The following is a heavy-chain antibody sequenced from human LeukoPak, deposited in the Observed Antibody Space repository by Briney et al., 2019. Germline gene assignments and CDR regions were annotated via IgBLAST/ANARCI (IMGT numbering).Heavy chain of an antibody. CDR1: GFTFSSYA. V-gene: IGHV3-64D*06. J-gene: IGHJ4*02. D-gene: IGHD6-13*01. CDR2: ISSNGGST. CDR3: VKGRAAGSYYFDY. Sequence: GGSLRLSYSASGFTFSSYAMHWVRQAPGKGLEYVSAISSNGGSTYYADSVKGRFTISRDNSKNTLYLQMSSLRAEDTAVYYCVKGRAAGSYYFDYWGQGTLVTVSS.